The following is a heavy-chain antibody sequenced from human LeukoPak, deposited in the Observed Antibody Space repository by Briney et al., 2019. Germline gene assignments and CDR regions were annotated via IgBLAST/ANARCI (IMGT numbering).Heavy chain of an antibody. V-gene: IGHV3-43*01. CDR3: AKGRRSVVVAAPFDY. CDR1: GFTFDDYT. Sequence: GGSLRLPCAASGFTFDDYTMHWVRQAPGKGLEWVSLISWDGGSTYYADSVKGRFTISRDNSKNSLYLQMNSLRTEDTALYYCAKGRRSVVVAAPFDYWGQGTLVTVSS. D-gene: IGHD2-15*01. J-gene: IGHJ4*02. CDR2: ISWDGGST.